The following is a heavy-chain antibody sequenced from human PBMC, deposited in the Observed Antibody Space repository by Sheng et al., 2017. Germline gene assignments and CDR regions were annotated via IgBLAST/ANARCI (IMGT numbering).Heavy chain of an antibody. J-gene: IGHJ5*02. V-gene: IGHV1-69*01. Sequence: QVQLVQSGAEVKKPGSSVKVSCKASGGTFSSYAISWVRQAPGQGLEWMGGIIPIFGTANYAQKFQGRVTITADESTSTAYMELSSLRSEDTAVYYCARRGCSGGSCYSSWFDPWGQGTLVTVSS. CDR3: ARRGCSGGSCYSSWFDP. CDR2: IIPIFGTA. CDR1: GGTFSSYA. D-gene: IGHD2-15*01.